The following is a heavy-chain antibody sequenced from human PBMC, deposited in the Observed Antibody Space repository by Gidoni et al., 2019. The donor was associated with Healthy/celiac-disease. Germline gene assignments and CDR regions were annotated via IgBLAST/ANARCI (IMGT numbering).Heavy chain of an antibody. CDR3: ARDRGSPGHYYYYGMDV. D-gene: IGHD3-10*01. CDR2: ISAYNGNT. V-gene: IGHV1-18*01. CDR1: GYTFTSYG. J-gene: IGHJ6*02. Sequence: QVQLVQSGAEVKKTGASVKVSCKASGYTFTSYGISWVRQAPGQGLEWMGWISAYNGNTNYAQKLQGRVTMTTDTSTSTAYMELRSLRPDDTAVYYCARDRGSPGHYYYYGMDVWGQGTTVTVSS.